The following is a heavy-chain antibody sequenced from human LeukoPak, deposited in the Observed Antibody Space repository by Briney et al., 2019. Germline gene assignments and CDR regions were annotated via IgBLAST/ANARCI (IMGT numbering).Heavy chain of an antibody. CDR3: ARARLVLGTYYFDY. CDR2: INPNSGGT. Sequence: ASVKVSCKASGYTFTSYDINWVRQATGQGLEWMGWINPNSGGTNYAQKFQGRVTMTRDTSISTAYMELSRLRSDDTAVYYCARARLVLGTYYFDYWGQGTLVTVSS. V-gene: IGHV1-2*02. D-gene: IGHD6-19*01. J-gene: IGHJ4*02. CDR1: GYTFTSYD.